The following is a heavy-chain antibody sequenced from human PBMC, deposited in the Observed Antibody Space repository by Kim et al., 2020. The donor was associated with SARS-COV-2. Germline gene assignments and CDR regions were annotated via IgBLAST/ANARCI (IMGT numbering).Heavy chain of an antibody. V-gene: IGHV3-7*01. CDR3: ARTTGFDF. J-gene: IGHJ4*02. Sequence: GGSLRLSCVGSGFTFSNYWMTWVRQAPGKGLEWVGNIKHDGIDKYYVDSVKGRFTISRDNAKNSLFLQMDSLRVEDTAVYYCARTTGFDFWGQGTLVTVSS. D-gene: IGHD4-4*01. CDR2: IKHDGIDK. CDR1: GFTFSNYW.